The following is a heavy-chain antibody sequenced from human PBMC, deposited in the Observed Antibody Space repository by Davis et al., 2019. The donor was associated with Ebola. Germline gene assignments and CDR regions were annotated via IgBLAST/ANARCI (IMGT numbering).Heavy chain of an antibody. D-gene: IGHD1-20*01. CDR3: TKPSYNWKGVPDDRFVV. CDR2: IYPGDSDI. Sequence: PGGSLRLSCKGFGYSFTSYWIGWVRQLPGKGLEWMAIIYPGDSDIRYSPSFQGQVTISADKSISTAYLQWNSLKASDTAMYYCTKPSYNWKGVPDDRFVVWGQGTMVTVSS. V-gene: IGHV5-51*01. J-gene: IGHJ3*01. CDR1: GYSFTSYW.